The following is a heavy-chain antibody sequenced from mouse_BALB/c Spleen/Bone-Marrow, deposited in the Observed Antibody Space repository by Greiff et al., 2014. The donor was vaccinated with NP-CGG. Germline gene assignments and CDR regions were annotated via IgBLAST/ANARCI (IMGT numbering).Heavy chain of an antibody. J-gene: IGHJ3*01. Sequence: VQLKESGPVLVKPSQSLSLTCTVTAYSITSGYGWHWIRQFPGNKLEWMGYIHYGGTTHYNPSLKSRISITRDTSKNQFFLQLNYVTTEDTATYNCAREARTTARFAYWGQGTLVTVSA. CDR3: AREARTTARFAY. CDR2: IHYGGTT. CDR1: AYSITSGYG. D-gene: IGHD1-2*01. V-gene: IGHV3-1*02.